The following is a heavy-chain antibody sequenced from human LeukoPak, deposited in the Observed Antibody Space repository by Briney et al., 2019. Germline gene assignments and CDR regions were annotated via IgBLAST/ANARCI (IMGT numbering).Heavy chain of an antibody. D-gene: IGHD3-10*01. V-gene: IGHV3-64*01. CDR1: GFTFSSYA. CDR2: ISSNGGST. Sequence: SGGSLRLSCAASGFTFSSYAMHWVRQAPGKGLEYVSAISSNGGSTYYANSVKGRFTISRDNSKNTLYLQMGSLRAEDMAVYYCARSLSYYGSVLDIWGQGTMVTVSS. J-gene: IGHJ3*02. CDR3: ARSLSYYGSVLDI.